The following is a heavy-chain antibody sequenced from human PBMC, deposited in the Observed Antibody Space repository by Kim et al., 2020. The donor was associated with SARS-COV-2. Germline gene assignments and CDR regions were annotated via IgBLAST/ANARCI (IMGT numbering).Heavy chain of an antibody. CDR1: GFTVSSNY. V-gene: IGHV3-53*01. D-gene: IGHD6-13*01. J-gene: IGHJ3*02. Sequence: GGSLRLSCAASGFTVSSNYMSWVRQAPGKGLEWVSVIYSGGSTYYADSVKGRFTISRDNSKNTLYLQMNSLRAEDTAVYYCASRYSSSWYPDNDAFDIWGQGTMVTVSS. CDR3: ASRYSSSWYPDNDAFDI. CDR2: IYSGGST.